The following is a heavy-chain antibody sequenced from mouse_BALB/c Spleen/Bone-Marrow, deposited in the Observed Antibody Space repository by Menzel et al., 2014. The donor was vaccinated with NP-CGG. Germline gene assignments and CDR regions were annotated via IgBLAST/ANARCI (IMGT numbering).Heavy chain of an antibody. CDR1: GYTLTTYW. CDR3: ARWTLALDY. CDR2: TDPSTTET. Sequence: QVQLQQSGPELVRPGTSVKMSCKASGYTLTTYWMHWVKQRPGQGLEWIGMTDPSTTETKLNQKFKDKATLNVDKSSNTAYMQLSSLTSEDSAVFYCARWTLALDYWGQGTSVTVSS. V-gene: IGHV1-59*01. J-gene: IGHJ4*01.